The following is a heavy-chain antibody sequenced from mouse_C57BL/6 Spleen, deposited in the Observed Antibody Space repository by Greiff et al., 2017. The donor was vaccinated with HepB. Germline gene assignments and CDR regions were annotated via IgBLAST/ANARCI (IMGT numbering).Heavy chain of an antibody. Sequence: EVKLVESGPELVKPGASVKISCKASGYTFTDYYMNWVKQSHGKSLEWIGDINPNNGGTSYNQKFKGKATLTVDKSSSTAYMELRSLTSEDSAVYYCARSREEDYWGQGTSVTVSS. J-gene: IGHJ4*01. V-gene: IGHV1-26*01. CDR2: INPNNGGT. CDR1: GYTFTDYY. CDR3: ARSREEDY.